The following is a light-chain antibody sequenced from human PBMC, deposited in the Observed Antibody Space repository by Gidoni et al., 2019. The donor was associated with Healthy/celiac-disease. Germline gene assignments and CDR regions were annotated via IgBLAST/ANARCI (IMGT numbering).Light chain of an antibody. CDR2: DAS. V-gene: IGKV3-11*01. J-gene: IGKJ4*01. Sequence: TLLTPSPAPLSLSPGERATLSCRASQSVSSYLAWYQQKPGQAPRLLIYDASNRATGIPARFSGSGSGTDFTLTISSLEPEDFAVYYCQQRSNWPLTFGGGTKVEIK. CDR1: QSVSSY. CDR3: QQRSNWPLT.